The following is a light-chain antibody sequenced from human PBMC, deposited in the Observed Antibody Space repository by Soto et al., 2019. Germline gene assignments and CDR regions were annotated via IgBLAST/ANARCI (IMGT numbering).Light chain of an antibody. CDR2: SNN. CDR1: SSNIGGNT. V-gene: IGLV1-44*01. CDR3: AAWDDSLNAYV. J-gene: IGLJ1*01. Sequence: QSVLTQPPSASETPGQRVTISCSGSSSNIGGNTVNWYQQLPGTAPKLLIYSNNQRPSGVPDRFSGSKSGTSASLAISGLQSEDEADYYCAAWDDSLNAYVFGTGTKLTVL.